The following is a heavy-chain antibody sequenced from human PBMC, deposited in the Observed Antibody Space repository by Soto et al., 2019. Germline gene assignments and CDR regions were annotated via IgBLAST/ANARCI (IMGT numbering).Heavy chain of an antibody. J-gene: IGHJ4*02. CDR1: GFSFSTFA. CDR2: IWSDGNDK. CDR3: ARAIAGYSSSWLAY. V-gene: IGHV3-30*02. D-gene: IGHD6-13*01. Sequence: PGGSLRLSCTASGFSFSTFALHWVRQAPGKGLEWVAIIWSDGNDKYYADSVKGRFTISSDNSKNTLSLQMNSLRAEDTAVYYCARAIAGYSSSWLAYWGQGTLVTVSS.